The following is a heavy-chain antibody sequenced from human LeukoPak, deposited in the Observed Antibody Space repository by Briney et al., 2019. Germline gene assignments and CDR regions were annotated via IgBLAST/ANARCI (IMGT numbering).Heavy chain of an antibody. CDR1: GFTFSSYG. D-gene: IGHD2-21*01. Sequence: GGSLRLSCAASGFTFSSYGIHWVRQAPGKGLEWVAVISYDGSNKYYADSVKGRFTISRDNSKNTLYLQMNSLRAEDTAVYYCAKGGPLFPGYFDYWGQGTLVTVSS. V-gene: IGHV3-30*18. CDR3: AKGGPLFPGYFDY. J-gene: IGHJ4*02. CDR2: ISYDGSNK.